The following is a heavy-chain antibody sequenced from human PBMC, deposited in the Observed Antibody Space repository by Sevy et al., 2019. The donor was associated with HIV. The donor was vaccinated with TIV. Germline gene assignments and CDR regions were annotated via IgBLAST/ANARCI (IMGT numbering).Heavy chain of an antibody. CDR1: GFTFSSYA. V-gene: IGHV3-23*01. J-gene: IGHJ4*02. CDR3: AKDRKTGQQLGEFDY. CDR2: ISGSGGST. D-gene: IGHD6-13*01. Sequence: VGSLRLTCAASGFTFSSYAMSWVRQAPGKGLEWVSAISGSGGSTYYADSVKGRFTISRDNSKNTLYLQMNSLRAEDTAVYYCAKDRKTGQQLGEFDYWAQGTLVTVSS.